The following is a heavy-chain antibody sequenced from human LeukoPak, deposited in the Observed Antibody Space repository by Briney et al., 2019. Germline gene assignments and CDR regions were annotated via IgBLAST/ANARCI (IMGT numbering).Heavy chain of an antibody. CDR2: INHSGST. D-gene: IGHD6-13*01. CDR1: GGSFSGYY. V-gene: IGHV4-34*01. Sequence: SETLSLTCAVYGGSFSGYYWSWIRPPPGKGLEWIGEINHSGSTNYNPSLKSRVTISVDTSKNQFSLKLSSVTAADTAVYYCATSAGISAFDIWGQGTMVTVT. J-gene: IGHJ3*02. CDR3: ATSAGISAFDI.